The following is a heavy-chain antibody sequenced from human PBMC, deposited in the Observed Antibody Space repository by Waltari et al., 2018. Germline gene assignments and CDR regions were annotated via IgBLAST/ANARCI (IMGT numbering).Heavy chain of an antibody. CDR3: ARDRRRGLYLDT. Sequence: YWSCGREPPGRGRGWIGQVRGEGTTNYNPSFASRVTMSLDTSTYHFALKLTAATAADTALYYCARDRRRGLYLDTWGQGTLVTVSP. J-gene: IGHJ4*02. CDR2: VRGEGTT. V-gene: IGHV4-4*02. CDR1: Y.